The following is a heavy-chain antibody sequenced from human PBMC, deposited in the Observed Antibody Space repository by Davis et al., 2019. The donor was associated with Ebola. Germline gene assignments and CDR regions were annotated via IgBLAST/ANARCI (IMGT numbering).Heavy chain of an antibody. CDR3: AREGGTPDEHFED. CDR1: GFTLKNHA. V-gene: IGHV3-23*01. CDR2: IGSSHPAT. D-gene: IGHD1/OR15-1a*01. Sequence: PGGSLRLSCAASGFTLKNHAMSWVRQAPGKGLEWVSTIGSSHPATYYSDSVKGRFTISRDDSKNTLYLQMNSLRAEDTAIYYCAREGGTPDEHFEDWGQGTLVTVSS. J-gene: IGHJ1*01.